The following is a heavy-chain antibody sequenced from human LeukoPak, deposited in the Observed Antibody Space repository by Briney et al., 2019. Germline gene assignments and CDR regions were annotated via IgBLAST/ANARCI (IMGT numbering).Heavy chain of an antibody. J-gene: IGHJ4*02. Sequence: PSETLSLTCAVYGGSFSGYYWDWIRQPPGKGLEWIGEINHSGSTNYNPSLKSRVTISVDTSKNQFSLKLSSVTAADTAVYYCARGPFYYGSGSYYTWVDYWGQGTLVTVSS. V-gene: IGHV4-34*01. D-gene: IGHD3-10*01. CDR3: ARGPFYYGSGSYYTWVDY. CDR2: INHSGST. CDR1: GGSFSGYY.